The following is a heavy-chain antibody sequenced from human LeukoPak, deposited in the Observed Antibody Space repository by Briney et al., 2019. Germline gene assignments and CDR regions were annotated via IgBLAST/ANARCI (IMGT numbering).Heavy chain of an antibody. V-gene: IGHV3-23*01. J-gene: IGHJ5*02. CDR1: GFIFTNYA. Sequence: GGSLTLSCAASGFIFTNYAMSWVRQAPGKGLEWVSCISATGANTYYADSVKGRLTVSRDNSKNTLYLQMYSLRVEDTAVYYCAKALTTMSTGNWFDPWGQGTLVTVSS. D-gene: IGHD4-17*01. CDR2: ISATGANT. CDR3: AKALTTMSTGNWFDP.